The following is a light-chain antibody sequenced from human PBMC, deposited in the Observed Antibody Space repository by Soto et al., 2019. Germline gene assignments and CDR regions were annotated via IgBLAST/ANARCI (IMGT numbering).Light chain of an antibody. CDR1: QGIGDT. CDR3: YQYDSSPWT. V-gene: IGKV3-20*01. CDR2: DAS. J-gene: IGKJ1*01. Sequence: EVVMRQSPATLSVSPGEGATLSCRASQGIGDTLAWYQHKPGQSPRLVIYDASSRATGIPDRFSGSGSGTDFTLTISRLEPEDFAVYFCYQYDSSPWTFGQGTKVDNK.